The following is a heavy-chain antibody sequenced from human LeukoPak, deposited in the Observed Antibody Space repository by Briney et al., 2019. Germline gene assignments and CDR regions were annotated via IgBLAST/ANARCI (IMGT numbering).Heavy chain of an antibody. Sequence: GGSLRLSCAASGFTFSTFAMIWVRQPPGKGLEWVSSIFPSGGEIHYADSVKGRFTISRDNSKNTLYLQMNSLRAEDTAVYYCARGGYSGYGPPYYYHYMDVWGKGTTVTVSS. CDR2: IFPSGGEI. D-gene: IGHD5-12*01. CDR1: GFTFSTFA. CDR3: ARGGYSGYGPPYYYHYMDV. J-gene: IGHJ6*03. V-gene: IGHV3-23*01.